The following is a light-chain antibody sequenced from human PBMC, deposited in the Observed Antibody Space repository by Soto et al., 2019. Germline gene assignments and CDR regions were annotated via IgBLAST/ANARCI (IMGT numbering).Light chain of an antibody. CDR2: DAS. J-gene: IGKJ1*01. CDR3: QQYQSYSLT. V-gene: IGKV1-5*01. Sequence: DIQMTQSPSTLYASVGDRVTITCRDSQSISSWLACYQQKPVKAPNLLTYDASSLESGVPARFRGSGSGTEFTLTISSLKPDDFATYYCQQYQSYSLTFGQGTKVELK. CDR1: QSISSW.